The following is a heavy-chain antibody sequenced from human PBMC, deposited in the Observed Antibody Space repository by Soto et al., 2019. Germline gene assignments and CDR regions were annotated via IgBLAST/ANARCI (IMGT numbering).Heavy chain of an antibody. CDR1: GGSISSSSYY. CDR2: IDYSGST. Sequence: QLQLQESGPGLVKPSETLSLTCTVAGGSISSSSYYWGWIRQPPGKGLEWIGSIDYSGSTYYKPSHKSRFNISVDTSKNQFSLKLSSVTAADTDVYYCARHPGTTVCYFAYWGQGTLVTVSS. J-gene: IGHJ4*02. V-gene: IGHV4-39*01. D-gene: IGHD4-17*01. CDR3: ARHPGTTVCYFAY.